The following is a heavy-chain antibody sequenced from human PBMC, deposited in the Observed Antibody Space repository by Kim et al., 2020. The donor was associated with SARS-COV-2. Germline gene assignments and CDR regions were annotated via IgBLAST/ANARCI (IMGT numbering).Heavy chain of an antibody. Sequence: GGSLRLSCAASGFTFSSFAMSWFRQAPGRGLEWVATISNRESGDYLHYADTVKCTSTVSRANYKSKQYLQMIAVRAADVYVCPCDRNLAYCYPHLGQG. CDR2: ISNRESGDYL. D-gene: IGHD2-21*02. CDR3: DRNLAYCYPH. CDR1: GFTFSSFA. V-gene: IGHV3-23*01. J-gene: IGHJ1*01.